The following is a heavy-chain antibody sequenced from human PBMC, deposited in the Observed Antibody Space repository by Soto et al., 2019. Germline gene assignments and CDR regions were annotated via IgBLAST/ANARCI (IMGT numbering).Heavy chain of an antibody. CDR2: ISGSGGST. V-gene: IGHV3-23*01. J-gene: IGHJ4*02. Sequence: EVQLLESGGGLVQPGGSLRLSCAASGFTFSSYAMSWVRQAPGKGLEWVSAISGSGGSTYYADSVKGRFTISRDNSKNTLYRQKNSRRAEDTAEYSCAKKLLRPKDDSWGQGTLVTVSS. CDR1: GFTFSSYA. CDR3: AKKLLRPKDDS. D-gene: IGHD3-16*01.